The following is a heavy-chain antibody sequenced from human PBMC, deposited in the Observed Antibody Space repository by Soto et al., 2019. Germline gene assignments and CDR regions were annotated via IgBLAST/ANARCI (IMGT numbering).Heavy chain of an antibody. J-gene: IGHJ6*02. D-gene: IGHD6-13*01. V-gene: IGHV1-2*04. CDR1: GYTFTSYG. CDR2: INPNSGGT. CDR3: ARDGAAAGTPYYYYYYGMDV. Sequence: ASVKVSCKASGYTFTSYGISWVRQAPGQGLEWMGWINPNSGGTNYAQKFQGWVTMTRDTSISTAYMELSRLRSDDTAVYYCARDGAAAGTPYYYYYYGMDVWGQGTTVTVSS.